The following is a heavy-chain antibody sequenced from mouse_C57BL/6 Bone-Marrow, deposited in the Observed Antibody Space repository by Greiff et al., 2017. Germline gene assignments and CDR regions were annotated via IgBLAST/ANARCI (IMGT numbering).Heavy chain of an antibody. D-gene: IGHD2-3*01. Sequence: QVQLQQPGAELVKPGASVKLSCKASGYTFTSYWMHLVKQRPGQGLAWIGMIHPNCGSTNYNETFKSKATLTVVKSSSTAYMQRRSLTSEGSAVYYCAGLLLYPMVYWGQGTTVTVAS. V-gene: IGHV1-64*01. J-gene: IGHJ4*01. CDR2: IHPNCGST. CDR1: GYTFTSYW. CDR3: AGLLLYPMVY.